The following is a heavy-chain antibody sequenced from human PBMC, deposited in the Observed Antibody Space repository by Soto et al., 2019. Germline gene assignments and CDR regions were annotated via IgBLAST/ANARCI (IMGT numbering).Heavy chain of an antibody. CDR1: GFTFSSSG. J-gene: IGHJ4*02. Sequence: QVQLVESGGGVVQPGRSLRLSCVASGFTFSSSGMHWVRQAPGKGLQWVAVIWYDGGNKYNVDSVKGRFTISRDNSTNTMYLQMNSLRAEDTAVYYCARGNWKYGYFDYWGQGTLVTVSA. CDR2: IWYDGGNK. D-gene: IGHD1-7*01. CDR3: ARGNWKYGYFDY. V-gene: IGHV3-33*01.